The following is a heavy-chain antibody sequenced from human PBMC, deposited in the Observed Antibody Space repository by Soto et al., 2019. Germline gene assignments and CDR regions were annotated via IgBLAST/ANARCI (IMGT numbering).Heavy chain of an antibody. CDR2: ISAYNGNT. D-gene: IGHD6-13*01. CDR1: RETKACKS. V-gene: IGHV1-18*01. Sequence: ASAKPFSKSSRETKACKSRCWVQQDKRKGLEWMGWISAYNGNTNYAQKLQGRVTMTTDTSTSTAYMELRSLRSDDTAVYYCARGARRGSSLYRGAFDIWGQGTMVSVSS. J-gene: IGHJ3*02. CDR3: ARGARRGSSLYRGAFDI.